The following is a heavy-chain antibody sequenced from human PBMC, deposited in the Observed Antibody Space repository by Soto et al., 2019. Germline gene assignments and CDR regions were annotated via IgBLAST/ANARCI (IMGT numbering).Heavy chain of an antibody. Sequence: LRLSCEASGFSYSSYCISWVRQAPGKGLEWVANIKQDGSEKYYVDSVKGRFTISRDNAKNSLYLQMNSLRAEDTAVYYCARMGVYANDAFDSWGQGTMVTVTS. CDR2: IKQDGSEK. V-gene: IGHV3-7*01. J-gene: IGHJ3*02. CDR1: GFSYSSYC. D-gene: IGHD2-8*02. CDR3: ARMGVYANDAFDS.